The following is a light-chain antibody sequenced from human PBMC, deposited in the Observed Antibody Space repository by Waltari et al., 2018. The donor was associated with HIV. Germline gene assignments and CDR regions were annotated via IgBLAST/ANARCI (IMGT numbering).Light chain of an antibody. CDR3: QQSYSIPPYT. Sequence: DIQMTQSSSSLSASVGDRVTITCRASQSIRSYLNWYQQKPGKVPKLLIYAASSLQSGVPSRFSGSGSGTDFTLTISSLLPEDFATYYCQQSYSIPPYTFGQGTKLEIK. J-gene: IGKJ2*01. CDR2: AAS. V-gene: IGKV1-39*01. CDR1: QSIRSY.